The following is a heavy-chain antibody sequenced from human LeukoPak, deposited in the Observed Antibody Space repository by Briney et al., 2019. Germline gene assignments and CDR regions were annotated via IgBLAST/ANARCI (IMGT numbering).Heavy chain of an antibody. D-gene: IGHD1-26*01. Sequence: GGSLRLSCAASGFTFSGSAMHWVRQASGKGLEWVGRIRSKANSYATAYAASVKGRFTISRDDSKNTAYLQMNSLKTEDTAVYYCTRPLFSGSCYGLWYFDLWGRGTLATVSS. J-gene: IGHJ2*01. CDR3: TRPLFSGSCYGLWYFDL. CDR2: IRSKANSYAT. V-gene: IGHV3-73*01. CDR1: GFTFSGSA.